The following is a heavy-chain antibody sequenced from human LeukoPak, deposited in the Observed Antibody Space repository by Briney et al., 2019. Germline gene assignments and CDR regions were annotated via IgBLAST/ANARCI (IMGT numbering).Heavy chain of an antibody. J-gene: IGHJ4*02. CDR3: ARDWDRGVGANSGY. Sequence: PGGSLRLSCAASGFTFTSYSMNWVRQAPGKGLEWVSSISSSSSYIYYADSVKGRFTISRDNPKNSPYLQMDSLGEADKDVYYCARDWDRGVGANSGYWGQGTLVTVSS. CDR1: GFTFTSYS. CDR2: ISSSSSYI. D-gene: IGHD1-26*01. V-gene: IGHV3-21*01.